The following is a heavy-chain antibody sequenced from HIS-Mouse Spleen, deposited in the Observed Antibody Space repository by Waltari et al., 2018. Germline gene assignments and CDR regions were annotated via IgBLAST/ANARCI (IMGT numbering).Heavy chain of an antibody. CDR2: INHSGST. V-gene: IGHV4-34*01. CDR1: GGSFSGYY. Sequence: QVQLQQWGAGLLKPSETLSLTCAVYGGSFSGYYWSWIRQPPGKGLEWIGEINHSGSTNYNPSLKSRVTISVDTSKNQFSLKLSSVTAADTAVYYCARGRDSGSHYFDYWGQGTLVTVSS. CDR3: ARGRDSGSHYFDY. J-gene: IGHJ4*02. D-gene: IGHD1-26*01.